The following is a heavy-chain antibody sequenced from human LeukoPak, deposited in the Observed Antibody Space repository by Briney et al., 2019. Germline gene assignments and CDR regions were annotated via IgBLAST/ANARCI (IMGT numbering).Heavy chain of an antibody. Sequence: GGSLRLSCAASGFTFSSYAMSWFRQAPGKGLEWVSAISGSGGSTYYADSVKGRFTISRDNSKNTLYLQMNSLRAEDTAVYYCAKGYDILTGYYRWDFFYYYYGMDVWGQGTTVTVSS. V-gene: IGHV3-23*01. CDR2: ISGSGGST. CDR1: GFTFSSYA. CDR3: AKGYDILTGYYRWDFFYYYYGMDV. J-gene: IGHJ6*02. D-gene: IGHD3-9*01.